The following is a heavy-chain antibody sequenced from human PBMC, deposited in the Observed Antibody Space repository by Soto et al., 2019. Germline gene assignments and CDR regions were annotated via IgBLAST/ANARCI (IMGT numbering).Heavy chain of an antibody. D-gene: IGHD3-3*01. J-gene: IGHJ4*02. CDR2: ISYDGSNK. V-gene: IGHV3-30*18. CDR3: AKDYYDFWSGYYTGPPGY. CDR1: GFTFSSYG. Sequence: PGGSLRLSCAASGFTFSSYGMHWVRQDQGKGLEWVAVISYDGSNKYYADSVKGRFTISRDNSKNTLYLQMNSLRAEDTAVYYCAKDYYDFWSGYYTGPPGYWGQGTLVTVSS.